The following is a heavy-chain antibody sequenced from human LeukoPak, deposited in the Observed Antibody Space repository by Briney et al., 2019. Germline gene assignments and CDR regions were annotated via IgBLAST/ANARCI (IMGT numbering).Heavy chain of an antibody. J-gene: IGHJ6*02. V-gene: IGHV3-7*01. CDR2: IKGDGSEI. CDR1: GFTFSSYW. CDR3: VRFGYAYGMDV. D-gene: IGHD3-16*01. Sequence: GGSLRLSCAASGFTFSSYWMHWVRQAPGKGLEWVATIKGDGSEIYYVDSVKGRFAISRDNAKNSLYLQMNSLRVDDTAVYYCVRFGYAYGMDVWGQGTTVTV.